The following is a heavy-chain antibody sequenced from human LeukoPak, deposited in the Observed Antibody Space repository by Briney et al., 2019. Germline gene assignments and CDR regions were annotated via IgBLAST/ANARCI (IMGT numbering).Heavy chain of an antibody. J-gene: IGHJ4*02. D-gene: IGHD6-19*01. Sequence: GGSLRLSCAASGFTFSSYSMNWVRQAPGKGLEWVSSISSSSSYIYYADSVKGRFTISRDNAKNSLFLQMNSLRAEDTAVYYCARDGYSSGWYPHHPIDYWGQGTLVTVSS. CDR2: ISSSSSYI. CDR3: ARDGYSSGWYPHHPIDY. CDR1: GFTFSSYS. V-gene: IGHV3-21*01.